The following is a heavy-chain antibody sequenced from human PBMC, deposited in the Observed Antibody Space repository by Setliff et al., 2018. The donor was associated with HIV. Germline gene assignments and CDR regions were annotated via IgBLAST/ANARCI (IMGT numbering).Heavy chain of an antibody. J-gene: IGHJ5*02. CDR1: GFNFKNAW. D-gene: IGHD3-22*01. Sequence: PGGSLRLSCAGSGFNFKNAWMSWVRQAPGKGLEWVGRIKSRVDGETTAYAAPLKGRFTISRDDSKNTLYLQMDSLSTEDTAVYYCARAPLYDSSGYGFDPWGQGTLVTVSS. V-gene: IGHV3-15*01. CDR3: ARAPLYDSSGYGFDP. CDR2: IKSRVDGETT.